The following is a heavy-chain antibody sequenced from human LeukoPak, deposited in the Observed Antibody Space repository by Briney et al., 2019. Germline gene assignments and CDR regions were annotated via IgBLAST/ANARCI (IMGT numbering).Heavy chain of an antibody. Sequence: ASVKVSCKASGYTFTSYAMHWVRQAPGQRLEWMGWINAGNGNTKYSQKFQGRVTITRDTSASTAYMELSSLRSEDTAVYYCARDGDVDTATVTNWFDPWGQGTLVTVSS. V-gene: IGHV1-3*01. J-gene: IGHJ5*02. CDR3: ARDGDVDTATVTNWFDP. D-gene: IGHD5-18*01. CDR1: GYTFTSYA. CDR2: INAGNGNT.